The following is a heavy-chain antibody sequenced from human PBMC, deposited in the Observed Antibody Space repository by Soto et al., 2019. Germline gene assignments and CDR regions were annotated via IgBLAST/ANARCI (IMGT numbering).Heavy chain of an antibody. V-gene: IGHV4-30-4*01. CDR3: ARTTTYYYDSSGYYPYYGMDV. D-gene: IGHD3-22*01. J-gene: IGHJ6*02. CDR2: IYYSGST. Sequence: SETLSLTCTVSGGSISSGDYYWSWIRQPPGKGLEWIGYIYYSGSTYYNPSLKSRVTISVDTSKNQFSLKLSSVTAAETAVYYCARTTTYYYDSSGYYPYYGMDVWGQGTTVTVSS. CDR1: GGSISSGDYY.